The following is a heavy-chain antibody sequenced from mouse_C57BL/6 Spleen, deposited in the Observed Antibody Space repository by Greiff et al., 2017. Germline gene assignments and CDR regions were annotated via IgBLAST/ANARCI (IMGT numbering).Heavy chain of an antibody. J-gene: IGHJ4*01. CDR1: GFTFSSYA. CDR3: ARDLDYGSSYYAMDY. CDR2: ISDGGSYT. V-gene: IGHV5-4*01. D-gene: IGHD1-1*01. Sequence: EVKLVESGGGLVKPGGSLKLSCAASGFTFSSYAMSWVRQTPEKRLEWVATISDGGSYTYYPDNVKGRFTISRDNAKNNLYLQMSHLKSEDTAMYYCARDLDYGSSYYAMDYWGQGTSVTVSS.